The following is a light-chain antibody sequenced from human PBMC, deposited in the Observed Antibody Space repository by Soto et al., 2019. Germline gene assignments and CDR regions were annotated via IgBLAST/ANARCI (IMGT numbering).Light chain of an antibody. CDR1: SSDVGSYNL. CDR2: EVS. Sequence: QSALTQPASVSGSPGQSITISCTGTSSDVGSYNLVSWYQQHPGKVPKLIIYEVSLRPSRVSNRFSGSKSGNTASLTISGLQTEDEADYYCTSYTITNTLLFGGGTQLTVL. V-gene: IGLV2-14*02. J-gene: IGLJ3*02. CDR3: TSYTITNTLL.